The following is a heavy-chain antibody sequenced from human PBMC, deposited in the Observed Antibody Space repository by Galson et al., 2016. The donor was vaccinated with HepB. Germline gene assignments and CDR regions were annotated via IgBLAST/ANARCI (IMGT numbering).Heavy chain of an antibody. D-gene: IGHD6-13*01. CDR3: TTLSPAAASDY. Sequence: SLRLSCAASGFTFRDAWMNWVPPAPGKGLEWVGRSKGKTDGGTPDYAVPGKGRFTISRDDSKNTLELQMNSLKTEDTAVYFCTTLSPAAASDYWGQGTLIIVSS. CDR1: GFTFRDAW. CDR2: SKGKTDGGTP. J-gene: IGHJ4*02. V-gene: IGHV3-15*01.